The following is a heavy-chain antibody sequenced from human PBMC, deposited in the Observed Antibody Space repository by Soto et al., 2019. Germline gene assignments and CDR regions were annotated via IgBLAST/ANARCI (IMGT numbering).Heavy chain of an antibody. V-gene: IGHV1-3*01. CDR1: GYTFTSYA. CDR3: ARALGYSYGFHY. J-gene: IGHJ4*02. Sequence: ASVKVSCKASGYTFTSYAMHWVRQAPGQRLEWMGWINAGNGNTKYSQKFQGRVTITRDTSASTAYMELSSLRSEDTAVYYCARALGYSYGFHYWGQGTLVTVSS. D-gene: IGHD5-18*01. CDR2: INAGNGNT.